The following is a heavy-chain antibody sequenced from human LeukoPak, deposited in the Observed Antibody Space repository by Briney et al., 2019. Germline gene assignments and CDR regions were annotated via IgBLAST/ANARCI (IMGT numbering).Heavy chain of an antibody. J-gene: IGHJ4*02. Sequence: GGSLRLSCAASGFTFSNYWMTWVRQAPGKGLEWVANIKEDGSEKYYVDSVEGRFTISRDNAENSLYLQMNSLRAEDTAVYYCARGEQYHYWGQGTLVTVSS. CDR1: GFTFSNYW. V-gene: IGHV3-7*01. D-gene: IGHD6-19*01. CDR2: IKEDGSEK. CDR3: ARGEQYHY.